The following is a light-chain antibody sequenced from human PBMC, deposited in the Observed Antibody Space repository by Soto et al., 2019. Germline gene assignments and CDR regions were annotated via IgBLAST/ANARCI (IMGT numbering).Light chain of an antibody. CDR2: GNS. J-gene: IGLJ1*01. Sequence: VLTQPPSVSGAPGQRVTISCTGSSSNIGAGYDVHWYQQLPGTAPKLLIYGNSNRPSGVPDRFSGSKSGTSASLAITGLQAEDEADYYRQSYDSSLSGLYVFGTGTKLTVL. CDR3: QSYDSSLSGLYV. CDR1: SSNIGAGYD. V-gene: IGLV1-40*01.